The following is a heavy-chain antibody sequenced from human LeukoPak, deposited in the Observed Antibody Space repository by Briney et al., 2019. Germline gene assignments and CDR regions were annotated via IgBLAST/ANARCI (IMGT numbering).Heavy chain of an antibody. Sequence: EASVKVSCEASGYTFTGYDINWVRQATGQGLEWMGWMNPNSGNTGYAQKFQGRVTMTRNTSISTAYMELSSLRSEDTAVYYCARVYDSGSYSCPHWGQGTLVTVSS. V-gene: IGHV1-8*01. CDR2: MNPNSGNT. J-gene: IGHJ4*02. CDR3: ARVYDSGSYSCPH. CDR1: GYTFTGYD. D-gene: IGHD3-10*01.